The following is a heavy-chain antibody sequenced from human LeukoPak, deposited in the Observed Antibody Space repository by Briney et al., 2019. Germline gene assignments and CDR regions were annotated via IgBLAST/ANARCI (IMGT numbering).Heavy chain of an antibody. V-gene: IGHV4-39*02. D-gene: IGHD2-2*01. CDR2: IYYSGNT. J-gene: IGHJ4*02. CDR3: ARDPSSRLDYFDH. CDR1: GGSISRSNYY. Sequence: SETLSLTCIVSGGSISRSNYYWGWIRQSPGKGLEWIGSIYYSGNTYYNPSLKSRVTISLDTSKNQFPQKLSSVTAADTAVYYCARDPSSRLDYFDHWGQGTLVTVSS.